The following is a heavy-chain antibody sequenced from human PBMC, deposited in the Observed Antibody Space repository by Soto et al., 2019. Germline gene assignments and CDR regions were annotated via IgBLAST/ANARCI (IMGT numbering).Heavy chain of an antibody. CDR2: IYYSGTSGST. Sequence: SETLSLTCSVSGGSVSSGNYYWSWIRQPPGKGLEWIGYIYYSGTSGSTNYNPSLKSRVTISVDTSKNQFSLKLTSVTAADTAVYYCAGGRWVQLPGYWGQGMLVTVSS. CDR3: AGGRWVQLPGY. J-gene: IGHJ4*02. D-gene: IGHD5-12*01. CDR1: GGSVSSGNYY. V-gene: IGHV4-61*01.